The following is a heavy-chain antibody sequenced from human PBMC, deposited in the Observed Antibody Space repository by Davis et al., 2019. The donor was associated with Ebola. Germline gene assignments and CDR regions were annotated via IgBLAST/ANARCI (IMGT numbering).Heavy chain of an antibody. J-gene: IGHJ6*02. V-gene: IGHV4-59*01. CDR2: IYYSGST. Sequence: SETLSLTCTVSGGSISSYYWSWIRQPPGKGLEWIGYIYYSGSTNENPSLKSRVTISVDTSKNQFSLKLSSVTAADTSGSSCARAAGYYYDSSGYYSRYGMDVWGQGTTVTVSS. CDR1: GGSISSYY. D-gene: IGHD3-22*01. CDR3: ARAAGYYYDSSGYYSRYGMDV.